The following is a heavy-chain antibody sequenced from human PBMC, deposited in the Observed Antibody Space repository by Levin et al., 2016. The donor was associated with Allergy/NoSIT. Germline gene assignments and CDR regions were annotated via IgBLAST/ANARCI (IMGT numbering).Heavy chain of an antibody. D-gene: IGHD3-9*01. CDR2: IFRSGSP. CDR1: GASITTYY. V-gene: IGHV4-4*07. CDR3: ARDGPSDIDWSKADAFDI. Sequence: SETLSLTCTVSGASITTYYWSWIRQPAGKGLEWIGRIFRSGSPNYNPSLKSRITMSVDTSKNQFSLRLSSVTAADTAVYYCARDGPSDIDWSKADAFDIWGQGTMVTVSS. J-gene: IGHJ3*02.